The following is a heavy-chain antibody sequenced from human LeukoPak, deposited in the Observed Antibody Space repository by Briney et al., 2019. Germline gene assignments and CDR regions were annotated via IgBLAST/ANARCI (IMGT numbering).Heavy chain of an antibody. D-gene: IGHD3-10*01. J-gene: IGHJ5*02. CDR2: IYYSGST. Sequence: PSETLSLTCTVSGGSMSSGGYYWRWPRQHPGKGLEWIGYIYYSGSTYYNPSLKSRVTISVDTSKNQFSLRLSSVTAADTAVYYCARAVDYGSDFDPWGQGTLVTVSS. CDR1: GGSMSSGGYY. CDR3: ARAVDYGSDFDP. V-gene: IGHV4-31*03.